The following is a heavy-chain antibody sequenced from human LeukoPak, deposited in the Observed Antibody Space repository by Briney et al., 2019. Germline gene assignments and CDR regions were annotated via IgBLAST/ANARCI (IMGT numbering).Heavy chain of an antibody. V-gene: IGHV3-23*01. D-gene: IGHD3-22*01. Sequence: GGSLRLSCAASGFTFSSYAMSWVRQAPGKGLEWVSAISGSGGSTYYADSVKGRFTISRDNSKNTLYLQMNSLRAEGTAVYYCARYYYDSSGYYSNYFDYWGQGTLVTVSS. CDR3: ARYYYDSSGYYSNYFDY. J-gene: IGHJ4*02. CDR1: GFTFSSYA. CDR2: ISGSGGST.